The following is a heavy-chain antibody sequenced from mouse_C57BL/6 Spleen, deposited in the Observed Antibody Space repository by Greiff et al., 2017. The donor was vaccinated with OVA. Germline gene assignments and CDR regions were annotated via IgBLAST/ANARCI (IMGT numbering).Heavy chain of an antibody. CDR1: GYTFTNYW. CDR2: IYPGGGYT. V-gene: IGHV1-63*01. D-gene: IGHD1-1*01. Sequence: QVQLQQSGAELVRPGTSVKMSCKASGYTFTNYWIGWAKQRPGHGLEWIGDIYPGGGYTNYNEKFKGKATLTADKSSSTAYMQFSSLTSEDSAIYYCARGRLDAMDYWGQGTSVTVSS. CDR3: ARGRLDAMDY. J-gene: IGHJ4*01.